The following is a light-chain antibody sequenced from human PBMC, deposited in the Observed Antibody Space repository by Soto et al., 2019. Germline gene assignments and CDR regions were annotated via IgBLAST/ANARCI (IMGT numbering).Light chain of an antibody. Sequence: QSVLTQLPSASGTPGQGVTISCSGSTSNIGSNYVYWYQQLPGTAPKLLIYRNNQRPSGVPDRFSGSKSGTSASLAISGIRSDDEADYFCATWDDSLNGFYVFGTGTKVTVL. CDR3: ATWDDSLNGFYV. V-gene: IGLV1-47*01. CDR1: TSNIGSNY. J-gene: IGLJ1*01. CDR2: RNN.